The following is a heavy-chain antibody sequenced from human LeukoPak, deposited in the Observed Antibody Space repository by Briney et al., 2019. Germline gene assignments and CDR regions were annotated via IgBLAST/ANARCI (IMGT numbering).Heavy chain of an antibody. CDR2: IYHSRST. CDR3: ARSLGSDFDY. V-gene: IGHV4-30-2*01. J-gene: IGHJ4*02. CDR1: GGSIISGGYS. Sequence: PSETLSLTCAVPGGSIISGGYSWSWIRQPPGKGLEWIGYIYHSRSTYYHPSLKSRVTISVDSSKNQFSRKLSSVTAADTAVYYCARSLGSDFDYWGQGTLVTVSS.